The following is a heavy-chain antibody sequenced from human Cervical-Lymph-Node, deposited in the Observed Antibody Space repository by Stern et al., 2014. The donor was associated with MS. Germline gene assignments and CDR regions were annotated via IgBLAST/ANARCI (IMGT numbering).Heavy chain of an antibody. CDR2: IGDNGGII. CDR1: GFTFSSYA. J-gene: IGHJ4*02. Sequence: QLVQSGGGLVQPGGSLRLSCVASGFTFSSYAMTWVRQAPGKGLKWVSDIGDNGGIIYYAEAVKGRFTISRDESKSTLYLQMNSLRVEDTAVYYCARYGGSSWIIDSWGQGTLVTVSS. V-gene: IGHV3-23*04. D-gene: IGHD6-13*01. CDR3: ARYGGSSWIIDS.